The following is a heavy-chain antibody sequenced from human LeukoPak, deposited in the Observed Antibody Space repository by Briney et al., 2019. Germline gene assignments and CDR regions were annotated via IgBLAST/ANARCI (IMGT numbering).Heavy chain of an antibody. D-gene: IGHD1-26*01. V-gene: IGHV3-7*01. Sequence: GGSLRLSCAASGFTFSNYWMSWVRQAPGKGLEWVANIQQDGSERYYVDSVRGRFTISRDNAKNSLYLQMNSLRAEDTAVYYCARDKVVGATYFDYWGQGTLVTVSS. CDR3: ARDKVVGATYFDY. CDR2: IQQDGSER. CDR1: GFTFSNYW. J-gene: IGHJ4*02.